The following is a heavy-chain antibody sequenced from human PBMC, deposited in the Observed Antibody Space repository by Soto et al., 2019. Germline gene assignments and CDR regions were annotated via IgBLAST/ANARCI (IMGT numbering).Heavy chain of an antibody. CDR1: GGSISSYY. V-gene: IGHV4-59*08. CDR3: GRHGEALRSLNWFDP. D-gene: IGHD3-3*01. J-gene: IGHJ5*02. CDR2: IYYSGST. Sequence: SETLSLTCTVSGGSISSYYWSWIRQPPGKGLEWIGYIYYSGSTNYNPSLKSRVTISVDTSKNQFSLKLSSVTAADTAVYYCGRHGEALRSLNWFDPWGQGTLVTVS.